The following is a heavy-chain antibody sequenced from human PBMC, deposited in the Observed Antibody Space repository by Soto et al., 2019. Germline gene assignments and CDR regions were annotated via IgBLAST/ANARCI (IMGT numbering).Heavy chain of an antibody. J-gene: IGHJ3*02. CDR2: IYNSGST. Sequence: ASETLSLTCTVSGGSVSSGSYSWSWIRQPPGKGLEWIGFIYNSGSTCYNSSLKSRVTISVDRSKNHFFLNLTSVTAADTAVYYCATYRKFFQIWCQGTKVTVSS. CDR1: GGSVSSGSYS. CDR3: ATYRKFFQI. V-gene: IGHV4-30-2*01.